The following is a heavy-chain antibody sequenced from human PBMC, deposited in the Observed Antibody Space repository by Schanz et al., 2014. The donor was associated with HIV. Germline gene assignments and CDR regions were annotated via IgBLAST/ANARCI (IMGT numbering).Heavy chain of an antibody. CDR3: AKPEYDSSGNSQSHFDY. CDR1: GFTFSDYP. Sequence: EVQLVESGGGLVKPGRSLRLSCTASGFTFSDYPMSWFRQAPGKGLEWVSSITESGGRTYYADSVNGRFTISRDNSKNTLYLQMTTLRTEDTAVYYCAKPEYDSSGNSQSHFDYWGQGTLVTVSS. J-gene: IGHJ4*02. CDR2: ITESGGRT. D-gene: IGHD3-22*01. V-gene: IGHV3-23*04.